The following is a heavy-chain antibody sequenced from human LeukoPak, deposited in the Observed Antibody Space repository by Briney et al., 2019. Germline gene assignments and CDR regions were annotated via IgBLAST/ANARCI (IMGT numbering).Heavy chain of an antibody. J-gene: IGHJ3*02. V-gene: IGHV4-59*01. CDR1: GGSISSYY. CDR3: ARSASTTLFDI. CDR2: IYYSGST. Sequence: PSETLSLTCTVSGGSISSYYWSWIRQPPGKGLEWIGYIYYSGSTNYNPSLKSRVTISVDTSKNQFSLKLSSVTAADTAVYYCARSASTTLFDIWGQGTMVTVSS. D-gene: IGHD4-17*01.